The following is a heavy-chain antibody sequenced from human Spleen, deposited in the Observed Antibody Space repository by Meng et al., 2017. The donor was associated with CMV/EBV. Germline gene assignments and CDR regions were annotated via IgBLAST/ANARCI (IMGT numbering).Heavy chain of an antibody. V-gene: IGHV3-7*01. D-gene: IGHD1-26*01. CDR3: ARGPKAHSGGYSPQVVGYYYGMDD. CDR1: KFTFSDFW. CDR2: IRQNGSVK. Sequence: LSLTCAASKFTFSDFWMSWVRQAPGKGLEWVANIRQNGSVKYYVDSVKGRFVISRDNAKNSLYLQMNSLRGEDTAVYYCARGPKAHSGGYSPQVVGYYYGMDDWGQGTTVTVSS. J-gene: IGHJ6*02.